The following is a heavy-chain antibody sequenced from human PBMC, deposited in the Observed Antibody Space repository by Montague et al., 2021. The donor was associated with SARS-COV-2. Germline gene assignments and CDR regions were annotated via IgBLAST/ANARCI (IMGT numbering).Heavy chain of an antibody. V-gene: IGHV4-34*01. CDR1: GGSFSGYY. Sequence: SETLSLTCAVYGGSFSGYYWSWIRQLPGKGLEWIGEINHSGSTKNNPSLKSRVTILVDTSRNQFSLKLSSVTAADTAVYYCAGGTKRVFTYDYDSSGYASDYWGQGTLVTVSS. CDR3: AGGTKRVFTYDYDSSGYASDY. D-gene: IGHD3-22*01. CDR2: INHSGST. J-gene: IGHJ4*02.